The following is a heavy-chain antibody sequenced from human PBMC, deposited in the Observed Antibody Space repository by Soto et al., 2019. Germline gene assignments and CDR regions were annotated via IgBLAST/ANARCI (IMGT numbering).Heavy chain of an antibody. V-gene: IGHV4-34*03. CDR2: INHSGST. Sequence: PSETLSLTCAVYGGSFSAYYWSWIRQPPGKGVEWIGEINHSGSTNYNPSLKSRVTISVDTSKNQFSLKLSSVTAADTAVYYCVRGVIEPRYYYYYMDVWGKGITVTVSS. CDR1: GGSFSAYY. D-gene: IGHD3-10*01. CDR3: VRGVIEPRYYYYYMDV. J-gene: IGHJ6*03.